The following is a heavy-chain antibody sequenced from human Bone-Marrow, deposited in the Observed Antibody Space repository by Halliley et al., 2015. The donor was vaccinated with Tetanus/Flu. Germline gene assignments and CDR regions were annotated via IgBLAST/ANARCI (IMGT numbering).Heavy chain of an antibody. D-gene: IGHD6-13*01. Sequence: QLVQSGAEVKKPGASVKVSCKASGYSFSKYAMQWVRQAPGQRLGWMGWISAGDGDTEYSQKFQGRVTITRDTSASTVYMELSSLTSEDTAVYYCATGIAAGDDWGQGTLVTVSS. CDR3: ATGIAAGDD. J-gene: IGHJ4*02. V-gene: IGHV1-3*01. CDR1: GYSFSKYA. CDR2: ISAGDGDT.